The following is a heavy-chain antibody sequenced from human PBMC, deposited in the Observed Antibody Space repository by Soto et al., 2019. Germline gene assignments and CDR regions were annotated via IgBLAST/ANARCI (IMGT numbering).Heavy chain of an antibody. CDR2: ISYSGST. Sequence: QVQLQESGPGLVKPSETLSLTCTVSGASVSSGNYYWSWIRQPPGKGLECIGYISYSGSTNYNPSLKRRVTISIDTSKNQFSLQLSSVTAADTAVYYCPRGSGRYYAYWGQGTLVTVSS. CDR3: PRGSGRYYAY. CDR1: GASVSSGNYY. D-gene: IGHD1-26*01. J-gene: IGHJ4*02. V-gene: IGHV4-61*01.